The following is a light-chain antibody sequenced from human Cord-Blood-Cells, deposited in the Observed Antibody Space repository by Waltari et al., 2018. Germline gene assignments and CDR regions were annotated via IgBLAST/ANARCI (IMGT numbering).Light chain of an antibody. V-gene: IGLV1-47*01. CDR1: SSNIGRNY. CDR3: AAWDDSLSGWV. J-gene: IGLJ3*02. Sequence: QSVLTQPPSASGTPGQRVTISCSGSSSNIGRNYVYWYQQLPGTAPKLLIYRNNQRPSGVPDRFSGSESGTSASLASSGLRSEDEAYYYCAAWDDSLSGWVFGGGTKLTVL. CDR2: RNN.